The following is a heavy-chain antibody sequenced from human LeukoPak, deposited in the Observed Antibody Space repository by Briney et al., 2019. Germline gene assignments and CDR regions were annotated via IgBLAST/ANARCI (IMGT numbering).Heavy chain of an antibody. D-gene: IGHD2-8*02. CDR2: IAHHGSNK. Sequence: PGGSLRLSCAASGFNFSRNAIHLVRQGPGKGLEWVSYIAHHGSNKYYADSVKGRFTISRDNSKRTLYLQMNSLRADDTAVYYCAKDGSWSCTDWGQGTLVTVSS. CDR3: AKDGSWSCTD. CDR1: GFNFSRNA. V-gene: IGHV3-30*02. J-gene: IGHJ4*02.